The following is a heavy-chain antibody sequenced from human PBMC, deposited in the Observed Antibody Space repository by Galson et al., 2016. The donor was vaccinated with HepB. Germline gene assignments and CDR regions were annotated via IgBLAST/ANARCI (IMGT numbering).Heavy chain of an antibody. CDR3: GRGAYFGMDV. V-gene: IGHV3-74*01. J-gene: IGHJ6*02. CDR2: IHTDGSSP. Sequence: SLRLSCAASGFTFTSNYMHWVRQAPGKGLVWVSGIHTDGSSPIYADSVKGRFTIPRDHTKNTLYLHMNSLRDDDSAVYYCGRGAYFGMDVWGQGTAVTVSS. CDR1: GFTFTSNY.